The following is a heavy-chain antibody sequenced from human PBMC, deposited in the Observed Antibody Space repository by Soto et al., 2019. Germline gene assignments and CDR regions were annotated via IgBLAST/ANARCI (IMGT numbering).Heavy chain of an antibody. CDR2: VYYSGTT. V-gene: IGHV4-39*01. CDR1: GGSISSSNYY. CDR3: ARHWLLPVAGYYSDY. D-gene: IGHD6-19*01. Sequence: SETLSLTCTVSGGSISSSNYYWAWIRQPPGKGLEWIGSVYYSGTTYYNPSLRSRVTLSEDTSKNQFSLKVGSATAADTAVYYCARHWLLPVAGYYSDYWSQGTLVTVSS. J-gene: IGHJ4*02.